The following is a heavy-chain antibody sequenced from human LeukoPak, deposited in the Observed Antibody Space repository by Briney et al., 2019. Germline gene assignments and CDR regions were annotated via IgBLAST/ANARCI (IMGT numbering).Heavy chain of an antibody. D-gene: IGHD6-13*01. Sequence: SETLSLTCTVSGGSISSSSYYWGWIRQPPGKGLEWIGSIYYSGSTYYNPSLKSRVTISVDTSKNQFSLKLSSVTAADTAVYYCARVPRGYSSNYYYYMDVWGKGTTVTVSS. CDR2: IYYSGST. J-gene: IGHJ6*03. CDR3: ARVPRGYSSNYYYYMDV. CDR1: GGSISSSSYY. V-gene: IGHV4-39*07.